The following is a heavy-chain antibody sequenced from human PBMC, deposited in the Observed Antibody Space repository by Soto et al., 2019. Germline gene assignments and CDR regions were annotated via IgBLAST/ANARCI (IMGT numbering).Heavy chain of an antibody. CDR2: ISAYNGNT. CDR3: ARVSVCSGGSCYSGLFWFDP. V-gene: IGHV1-18*01. J-gene: IGHJ5*02. CDR1: GYTFTSYG. D-gene: IGHD2-15*01. Sequence: ASVKVSCKASGYTFTSYGISWVRQAPGQGLEWMGWISAYNGNTNYAQKLQGRVTMTTDTSTSTVYMELRSLRSDDTAVYYCARVSVCSGGSCYSGLFWFDPWGQGTLVTVSS.